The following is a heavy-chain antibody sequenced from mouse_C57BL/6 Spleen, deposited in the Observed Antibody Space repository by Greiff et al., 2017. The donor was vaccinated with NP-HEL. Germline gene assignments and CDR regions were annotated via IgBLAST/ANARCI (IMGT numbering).Heavy chain of an antibody. Sequence: QVTLKESGPGILQSSQTLSLTCSFSGFSLSTSGMGVSWIRQPSGKGLEWLAHIYWDDDKRYNPSLKSRLTLSQDTSRNQVFLKITSVDTADTATYYCARTYGSSYRGFYYYAMDYWGQGTSVTVSS. J-gene: IGHJ4*01. V-gene: IGHV8-12*01. CDR3: ARTYGSSYRGFYYYAMDY. D-gene: IGHD1-1*01. CDR1: GFSLSTSGMG. CDR2: IYWDDDK.